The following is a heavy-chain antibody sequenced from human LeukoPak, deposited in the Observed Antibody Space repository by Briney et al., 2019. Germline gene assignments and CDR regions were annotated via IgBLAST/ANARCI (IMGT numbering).Heavy chain of an antibody. Sequence: PSETLSLTCTVSGGSISSGGYYWTWLRQPAGKGLEWIGRIYTSGSTNYNPSLKSRVTISVDTSKNQFSLKLSSVTAADTAVYYCARGDYYDSSVDYWGQGTLVTVSS. CDR3: ARGDYYDSSVDY. D-gene: IGHD3-22*01. CDR1: GGSISSGGYY. V-gene: IGHV4-61*02. J-gene: IGHJ4*02. CDR2: IYTSGST.